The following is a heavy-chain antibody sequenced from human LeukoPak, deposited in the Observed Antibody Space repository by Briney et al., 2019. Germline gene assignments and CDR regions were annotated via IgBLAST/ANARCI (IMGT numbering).Heavy chain of an antibody. Sequence: GGSLKLSCAASGFTFSGSAVHWVRQSCGRGVEWVGQFVKKEKGSPTATAYAASVKGRIPISRDDSINTAYLQMKSLKTEDPALYYWSRDSGTYNWFDPWGQGTLVTVSS. J-gene: IGHJ5*02. CDR1: GFTFSGSA. V-gene: IGHV3-73*01. CDR3: SRDSGTYNWFDP. D-gene: IGHD1-26*01. CDR2: FVKKEKGSPTAT.